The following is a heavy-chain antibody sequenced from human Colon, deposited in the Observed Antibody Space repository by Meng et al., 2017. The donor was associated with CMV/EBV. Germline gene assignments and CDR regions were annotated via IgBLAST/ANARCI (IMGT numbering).Heavy chain of an antibody. V-gene: IGHV1-8*01. Sequence: ASVKVSCKASGYTFTSYDINWVRQATGQGLEWMGWMNPNSGNTGYAQKFQGRVTMTRNTSISTAYMELSSLRSEDTAVYYRARGPKYQLLFIYYYGMDVWGQGTTVTVSS. CDR2: MNPNSGNT. CDR3: ARGPKYQLLFIYYYGMDV. D-gene: IGHD2-2*01. J-gene: IGHJ6*02. CDR1: GYTFTSYD.